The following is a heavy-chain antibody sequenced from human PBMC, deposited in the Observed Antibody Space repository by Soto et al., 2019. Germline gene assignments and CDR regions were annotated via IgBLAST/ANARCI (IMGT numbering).Heavy chain of an antibody. CDR3: ARAGPSPSYQYTMDV. J-gene: IGHJ6*02. Sequence: EVQLVESGGGLFQPGESLRLSCAASGFSFSTYWIHWVRQAPGKGLVWVSRVNSDGSKIDYADSVKGRFTISRDNARNTLNLQMNSLTVEDTAIYYCARAGPSPSYQYTMDVWGQGTTVTVSS. V-gene: IGHV3-74*01. CDR2: VNSDGSKI. D-gene: IGHD2-2*01. CDR1: GFSFSTYW.